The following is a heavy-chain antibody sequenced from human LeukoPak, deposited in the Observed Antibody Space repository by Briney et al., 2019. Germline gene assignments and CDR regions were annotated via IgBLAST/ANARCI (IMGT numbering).Heavy chain of an antibody. Sequence: GASVKVSCKASGYTFTSYYMHWVRQAPGQGLEWMGIINPSGGSTSYAQKFQGRVTMTRDTSTSTVYMELSSLRSEDTAVYYCARDFNGRLLWFGELRTAGAFDIWGQGTMATVSS. CDR1: GYTFTSYY. D-gene: IGHD3-10*01. V-gene: IGHV1-46*01. CDR3: ARDFNGRLLWFGELRTAGAFDI. CDR2: INPSGGST. J-gene: IGHJ3*02.